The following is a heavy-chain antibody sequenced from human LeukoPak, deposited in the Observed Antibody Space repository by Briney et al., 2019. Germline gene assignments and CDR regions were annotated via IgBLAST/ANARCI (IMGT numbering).Heavy chain of an antibody. V-gene: IGHV3-30*02. J-gene: IGHJ3*02. CDR2: IRYDGSNK. CDR3: AKEYSSGWHDAFDI. Sequence: GGSLRLSCVASGFTFSNYGIHWVRQAPGKGLEWVAFIRYDGSNKYYADSVRGRFSISRDNSKNTLYLQMNSLRAEDTAVYHCAKEYSSGWHDAFDIWGQGTMVAVSS. D-gene: IGHD6-19*01. CDR1: GFTFSNYG.